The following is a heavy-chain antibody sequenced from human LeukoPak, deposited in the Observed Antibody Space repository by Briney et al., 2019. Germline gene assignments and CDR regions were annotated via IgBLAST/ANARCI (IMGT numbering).Heavy chain of an antibody. J-gene: IGHJ4*02. CDR1: GGSISSSSYY. CDR2: IYYSGST. CDR3: ARSSYSGSSRAFDY. D-gene: IGHD1-26*01. V-gene: IGHV4-39*07. Sequence: SETLSLTCTVSGGSISSSSYYWGWIRQPPGKGLEWIGSIYYSGSTNYNPSLRSRVTISVDTSKNQFSLKLSSVTAADTAVYYCARSSYSGSSRAFDYWGQGTLVTVSS.